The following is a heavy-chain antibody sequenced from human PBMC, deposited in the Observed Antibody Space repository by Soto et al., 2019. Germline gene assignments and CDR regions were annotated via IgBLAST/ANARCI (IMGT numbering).Heavy chain of an antibody. Sequence: GESLKISCKGSGYSFAGYWITCVRQMPGKGLEWMGRSDPSDSQTYYSPSFRGHVTISAAKSITTVFLQWSSLRASDTAMYYWARQIYDSDSGPNFQYYFESWGQGTLVTGSS. CDR3: ARQIYDSDSGPNFQYYFES. CDR1: GYSFAGYW. CDR2: SDPSDSQT. J-gene: IGHJ4*02. V-gene: IGHV5-10-1*01. D-gene: IGHD3-22*01.